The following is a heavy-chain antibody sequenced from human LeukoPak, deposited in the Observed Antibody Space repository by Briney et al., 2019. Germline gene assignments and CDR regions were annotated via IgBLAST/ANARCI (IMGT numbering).Heavy chain of an antibody. CDR2: IYYSGST. CDR1: GGSISSSSYY. D-gene: IGHD1-26*01. J-gene: IGHJ6*03. Sequence: SETLSLTCTVSGGSISSSSYYWGWIRQPPGKGLEWMGSIYYSGSTYYNPSLKSRVTISVDTSKNQFSLKLSSVTAADTAVYYCARHIGPHYYYYYMDVWGKGTTVTVSS. V-gene: IGHV4-39*01. CDR3: ARHIGPHYYYYYMDV.